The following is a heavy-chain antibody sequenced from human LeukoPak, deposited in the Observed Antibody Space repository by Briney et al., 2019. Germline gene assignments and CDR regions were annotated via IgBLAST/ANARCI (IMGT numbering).Heavy chain of an antibody. CDR1: GYTLTELS. CDR3: ATGYSSSWDESNYYFDY. CDR2: FDPEDGET. V-gene: IGHV1-24*01. Sequence: ASVKVSCKVSGYTLTELSMHWVRQAPGKGLEWMGGFDPEDGETIYAQKFQGRVTMTEDTSTDTAYMELSSLRSEDTAVYYCATGYSSSWDESNYYFDYWGQGTLVTVSS. J-gene: IGHJ4*02. D-gene: IGHD6-13*01.